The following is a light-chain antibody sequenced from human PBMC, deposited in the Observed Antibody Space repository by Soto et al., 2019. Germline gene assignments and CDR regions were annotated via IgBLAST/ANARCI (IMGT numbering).Light chain of an antibody. CDR2: EVS. Sequence: QSALTQPASVSGSPGQSVAISCTGTSSDVGAYNYISWYQQHPGKAPKLLLSEVSNRPSVVSDLFSGDNAGNTASLTISGLQAEDEADYYFSSLTTRFTYVFGTGTKVTVL. V-gene: IGLV2-14*01. CDR1: SSDVGAYNY. CDR3: SSLTTRFTYV. J-gene: IGLJ1*01.